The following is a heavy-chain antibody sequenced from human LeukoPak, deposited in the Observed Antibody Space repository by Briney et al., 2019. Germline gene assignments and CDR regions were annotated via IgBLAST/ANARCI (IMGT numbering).Heavy chain of an antibody. CDR2: FGRSGSDT. V-gene: IGHV3-23*01. CDR3: AKGLLGSWYYFDY. Sequence: GGSLRLTCAASGFTFGTSAMSWVRQAPGKGPEWVSTFGRSGSDTYYSDSVKGRFTIFRDNSKNTLYLQMNSLRDEDTAVYYCAKGLLGSWYYFDYWGQGTLGTVSS. CDR1: GFTFGTSA. J-gene: IGHJ4*02. D-gene: IGHD6-13*01.